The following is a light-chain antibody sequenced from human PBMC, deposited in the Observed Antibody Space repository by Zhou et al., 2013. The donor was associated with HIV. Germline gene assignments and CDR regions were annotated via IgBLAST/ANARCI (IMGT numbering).Light chain of an antibody. J-gene: IGKJ2*02. CDR1: QDIGSY. Sequence: DTQLTQSPSFLSASVGDRVTITCRASQDIGSYFAWYQQKPGQAPKLLIYAVSTLQSGVPSRFRGGGSGTEFTLTISSLQPEDFATYVCQQLYTYPRTFGQGTKLEIK. CDR2: AVS. CDR3: QQLYTYPRT. V-gene: IGKV1-9*01.